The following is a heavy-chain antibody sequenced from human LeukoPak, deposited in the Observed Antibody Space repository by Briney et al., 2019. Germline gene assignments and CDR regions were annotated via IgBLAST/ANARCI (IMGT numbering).Heavy chain of an antibody. CDR1: GLAFSGYS. CDR2: ISGSSSTI. CDR3: ARYRSGGSRGFDY. D-gene: IGHD6-19*01. V-gene: IGHV3-48*01. J-gene: IGHJ4*02. Sequence: PGGSLRLSCAASGLAFSGYSLNWVRQAPGKGLEWVSYISGSSSTIYYADSVKDRFTISRDNAKNSLYLQMNSLRAEDTAVYYCARYRSGGSRGFDYWGQGTLVTVSS.